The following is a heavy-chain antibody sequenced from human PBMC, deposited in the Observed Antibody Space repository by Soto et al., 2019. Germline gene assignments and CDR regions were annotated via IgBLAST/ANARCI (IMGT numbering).Heavy chain of an antibody. J-gene: IGHJ6*02. Sequence: GGSLRLSCAASGLTLRSSGMYWVRQAPGKGLEWLTAISYDGRNTYYGDSVKGRFTISRDNSKNTVYLQMNSLRLEDMAVYYSTKDPHMDVWGQGTLVTVSS. V-gene: IGHV3-30*18. CDR1: GLTLRSSG. CDR2: ISYDGRNT. CDR3: TKDPHMDV.